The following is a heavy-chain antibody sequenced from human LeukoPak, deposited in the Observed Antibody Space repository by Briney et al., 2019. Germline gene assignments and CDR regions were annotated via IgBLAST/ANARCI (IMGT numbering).Heavy chain of an antibody. Sequence: GGSLRLSCAASGFTFSSYAMSWVRQAPGKGLEWVSAISGSGGSTYYADSAKGRFTISRDNSKNTLYLQMNSLRAEDTAVYYCAKDLPPLYSSGWYLSDAFDIWGQGTMVTVSS. CDR2: ISGSGGST. CDR1: GFTFSSYA. J-gene: IGHJ3*02. CDR3: AKDLPPLYSSGWYLSDAFDI. D-gene: IGHD6-19*01. V-gene: IGHV3-23*01.